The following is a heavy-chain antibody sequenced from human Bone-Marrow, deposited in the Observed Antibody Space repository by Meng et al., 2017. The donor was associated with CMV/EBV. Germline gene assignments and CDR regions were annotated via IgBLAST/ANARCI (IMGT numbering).Heavy chain of an antibody. J-gene: IGHJ3*02. D-gene: IGHD3-10*01. CDR1: GYTFTNYD. CDR3: ARGLYSYDSGSYIGPLGGSFDI. CDR2: MNPNSGDI. Sequence: ASVKVSCKASGYTFTNYDINWVRQATGQGLEWMRWMNPNSGDIGYAPKFQDRVTMTRHTSISTAYMELSSLRSEDTAVYYCARGLYSYDSGSYIGPLGGSFDIWGQGTVVTVSS. V-gene: IGHV1-8*01.